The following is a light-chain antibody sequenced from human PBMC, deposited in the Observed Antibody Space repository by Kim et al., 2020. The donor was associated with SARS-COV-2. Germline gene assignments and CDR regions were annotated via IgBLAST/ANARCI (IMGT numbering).Light chain of an antibody. J-gene: IGKJ1*01. V-gene: IGKV3-20*01. CDR3: QQFGNSAWT. CDR1: ESVSSSH. CDR2: GAS. Sequence: SPGERATLSCRASESVSSSHLVWYQQRPGQAPRVLIYGASSRATGIPDRFSGSGSGTDFTLSIRRVEPEDSAVYYCQQFGNSAWTFGQGTKVDIK.